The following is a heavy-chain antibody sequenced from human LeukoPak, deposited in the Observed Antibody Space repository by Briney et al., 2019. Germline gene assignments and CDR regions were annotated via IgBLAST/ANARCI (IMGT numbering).Heavy chain of an antibody. CDR3: ASGDPWGVDV. V-gene: IGHV3-11*01. CDR2: IRSSVGAI. Sequence: GGSLRLSCAASGFTFSDYYMSWIRQAPGKGLEWVSYIRSSVGAIFYADSVKGRFTISTDNDKKSMYVQMNSLRTEDTAVYYCASGDPWGVDVWGQGTTVTVSS. J-gene: IGHJ6*02. CDR1: GFTFSDYY. D-gene: IGHD3-3*01.